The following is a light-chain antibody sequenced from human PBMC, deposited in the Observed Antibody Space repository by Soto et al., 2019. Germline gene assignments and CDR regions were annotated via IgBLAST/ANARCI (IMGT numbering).Light chain of an antibody. CDR3: CSYAGSNWGYV. V-gene: IGLV2-23*02. Sequence: QSALTQPASVSGSPGQSITISCTGTSSDIGSYHLVSWYQHHSGKAPKLIIYKVSQWPSGVSDRFSASKSGSTASLTISGLRAEDEADYYCCSYAGSNWGYVFGTGTKVTVL. CDR2: KVS. J-gene: IGLJ1*01. CDR1: SSDIGSYHL.